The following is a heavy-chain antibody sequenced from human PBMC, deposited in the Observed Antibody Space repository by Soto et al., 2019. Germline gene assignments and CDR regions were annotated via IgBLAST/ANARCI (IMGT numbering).Heavy chain of an antibody. Sequence: QVQLVESGGGVVQPGRSLRLSCAASEFTFSNYAMHWVRQAPGKGLEWVAVISYNGTNKYYEDSVKGRFTISRDNSKNTLSLQMNSLRADDTAVYYCARDRGYTGYAIDYWGQGTLVTVSS. J-gene: IGHJ4*02. D-gene: IGHD5-12*01. CDR3: ARDRGYTGYAIDY. CDR1: EFTFSNYA. V-gene: IGHV3-30-3*01. CDR2: ISYNGTNK.